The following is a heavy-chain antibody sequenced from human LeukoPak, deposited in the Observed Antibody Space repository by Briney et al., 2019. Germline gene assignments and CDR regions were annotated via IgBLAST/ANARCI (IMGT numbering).Heavy chain of an antibody. J-gene: IGHJ4*02. CDR2: ISGSSSYI. CDR3: AKGNNWGPFDY. D-gene: IGHD7-27*01. CDR1: GFTFSDYS. Sequence: GGSLRLSCAAAGFTFSDYSMKWVRQAPGKGLEWVSFISGSSSYINYADSVKGRFTSSRDNAKNSLYLQMNSLRAEDTAVYYCAKGNNWGPFDYWGQGTLVTVSS. V-gene: IGHV3-21*01.